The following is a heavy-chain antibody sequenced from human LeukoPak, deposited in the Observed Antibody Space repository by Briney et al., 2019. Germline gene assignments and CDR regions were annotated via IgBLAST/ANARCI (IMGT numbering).Heavy chain of an antibody. Sequence: SQTLSLTCAVSGGSISSGGYSWHWIRQPQGKGLEWIGYIYHSGSTYYNLSLKSRVTISINRSKNQFSLNLSSVTAADTAVYYCARKEYSLDYWGQGTLVTVSS. D-gene: IGHD5-18*01. CDR1: GGSISSGGYS. V-gene: IGHV4-30-2*01. CDR2: IYHSGST. CDR3: ARKEYSLDY. J-gene: IGHJ4*02.